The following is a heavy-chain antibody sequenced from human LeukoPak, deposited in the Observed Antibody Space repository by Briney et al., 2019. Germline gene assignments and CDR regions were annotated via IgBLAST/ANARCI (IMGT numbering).Heavy chain of an antibody. CDR1: GGSISSYY. CDR3: ARQYYDFWSGHPDAFDI. D-gene: IGHD3-3*01. CDR2: IYYSGST. V-gene: IGHV4-59*08. J-gene: IGHJ3*02. Sequence: SETLSLTCTVSGGSISSYYWSWIRQPPGKALEWFGYIYYSGSTNYNPSLKSRVTISVDTSKNQFSLKLSSVTAADTAVYYCARQYYDFWSGHPDAFDIWGQGTMVTVSS.